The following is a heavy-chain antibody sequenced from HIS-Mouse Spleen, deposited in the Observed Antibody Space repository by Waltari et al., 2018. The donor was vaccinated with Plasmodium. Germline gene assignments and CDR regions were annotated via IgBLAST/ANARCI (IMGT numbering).Heavy chain of an antibody. Sequence: EVQLVESGGGLVQPGGSLRLSCAVSGFTFISYWMSWVRQAPGKGMEWGANIKQDGSEKYYVDSVKGRFTISRDNAKNSLYLQMNSLRAEDTAVDYCASSWYWYFDLWGRGTLVTVSS. J-gene: IGHJ2*01. CDR1: GFTFISYW. CDR2: IKQDGSEK. CDR3: ASSWYWYFDL. D-gene: IGHD6-13*01. V-gene: IGHV3-7*01.